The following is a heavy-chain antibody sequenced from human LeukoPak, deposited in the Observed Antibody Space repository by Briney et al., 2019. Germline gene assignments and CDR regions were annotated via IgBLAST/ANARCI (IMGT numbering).Heavy chain of an antibody. CDR2: IYYSGST. D-gene: IGHD1-14*01. CDR1: GGSISSSSYY. Sequence: SETLSLTCTVSGGSISSSSYYWGWIRQPPGKGLEWIGSIYYSGSTYYNPSLKSRVTISVDTSKNQFSLKLSSVTAADTAVYYCARPLAGTRNSRGYYYYMDVWGKGTTVTVSS. V-gene: IGHV4-39*01. J-gene: IGHJ6*03. CDR3: ARPLAGTRNSRGYYYYMDV.